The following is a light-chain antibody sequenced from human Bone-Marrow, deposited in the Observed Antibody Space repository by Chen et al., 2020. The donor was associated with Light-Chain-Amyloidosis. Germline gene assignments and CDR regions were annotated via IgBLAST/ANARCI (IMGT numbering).Light chain of an antibody. V-gene: IGLV3-21*02. CDR3: QVWDRSSDRPV. Sequence: SYVLTQPSSVSVAPGQTATIACGGNNIGSTSVHWYQQTPGQAPLLGVYDDSDRPSGIPERLDGSNSGNAAALTISGVEAEDEADYYCQVWDRSSDRPVFGGGTKLTVL. CDR1: NIGSTS. CDR2: DDS. J-gene: IGLJ3*02.